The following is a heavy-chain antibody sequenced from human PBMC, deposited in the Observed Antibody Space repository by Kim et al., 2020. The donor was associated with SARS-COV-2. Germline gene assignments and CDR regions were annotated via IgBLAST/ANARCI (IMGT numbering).Heavy chain of an antibody. J-gene: IGHJ3*02. CDR1: GYTFTGYY. V-gene: IGHV1-2*02. CDR2: INPNSGGT. D-gene: IGHD3-22*01. Sequence: ASVKVSCKASGYTFTGYYMHWVRQAPGQGLEWMGWINPNSGGTNYAQKFQGRVTMTRDTSISTAYMELSRLRSDDTAVYYCARALYLNSPDYYDSSGYSSALHAFDIWGQGTMVTVSS. CDR3: ARALYLNSPDYYDSSGYSSALHAFDI.